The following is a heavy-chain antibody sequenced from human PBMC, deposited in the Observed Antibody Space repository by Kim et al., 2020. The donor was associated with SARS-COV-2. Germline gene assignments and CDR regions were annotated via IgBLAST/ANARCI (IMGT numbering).Heavy chain of an antibody. D-gene: IGHD2-21*01. CDR2: IYYSGST. CDR1: GGSISSGGYY. J-gene: IGHJ4*02. V-gene: IGHV4-31*03. CDR3: ARNAYCGGDCYPFDY. Sequence: SETLSLTCTVSGGSISSGGYYWSWIRQHPGKGLEWIGYIYYSGSTYYNPSLKSRVTISVDTSKNQFSLKLSSVTAADTAVYYCARNAYCGGDCYPFDYWGQGTLVTVSS.